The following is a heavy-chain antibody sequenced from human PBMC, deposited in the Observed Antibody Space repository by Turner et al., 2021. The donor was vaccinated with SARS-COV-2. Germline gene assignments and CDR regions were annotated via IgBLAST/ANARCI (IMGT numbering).Heavy chain of an antibody. CDR2: ISYDGRNK. CDR3: ARERRGYYAEY. V-gene: IGHV3-30*04. Sequence: QVQLVESGGGVVQPGGPLRLACAASGFSFSNYAMHWVRQAPGKGLEWVAIISYDGRNKYYADSVKGRFTISRDDSKSTLYLQMNSLRPEDTAIYYCARERRGYYAEYWGQGTLVTVSS. CDR1: GFSFSNYA. D-gene: IGHD3-3*01. J-gene: IGHJ4*02.